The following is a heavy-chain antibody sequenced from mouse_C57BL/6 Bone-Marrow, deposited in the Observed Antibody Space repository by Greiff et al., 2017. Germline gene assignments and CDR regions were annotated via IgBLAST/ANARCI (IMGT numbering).Heavy chain of an antibody. Sequence: EVQVVESGGGLVPPKGSLKLSCAASGFTFNAYAMHWVRQAPGKGLEWVARIRSKSSNYATYYADSVKERFTISRDDSQSILYLQMNNLKTEDTAMYYCGRGALYYSNGAWYFDVGGTGTTVTVSS. J-gene: IGHJ1*03. CDR1: GFTFNAYA. V-gene: IGHV10-3*01. CDR2: IRSKSSNYAT. CDR3: GRGALYYSNGAWYFDV. D-gene: IGHD2-5*01.